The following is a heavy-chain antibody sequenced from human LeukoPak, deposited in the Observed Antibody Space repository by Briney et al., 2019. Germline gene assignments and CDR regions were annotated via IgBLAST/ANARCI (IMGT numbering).Heavy chain of an antibody. D-gene: IGHD4-17*01. J-gene: IGHJ6*02. CDR2: IYYSGRT. Sequence: SETLSLTCTVSGDPISGYYWSWIRQPPGKGLEWIGYIYYSGRTNYNPSLKSRVTISEDTSKNQFSLRLTSVTAADTAVYYCARTTPYYYYAMDVWGQGTKVTVSS. CDR3: ARTTPYYYYAMDV. V-gene: IGHV4-59*01. CDR1: GDPISGYY.